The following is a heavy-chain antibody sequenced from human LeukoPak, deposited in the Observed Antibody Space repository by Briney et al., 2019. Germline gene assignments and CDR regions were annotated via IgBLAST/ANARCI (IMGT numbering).Heavy chain of an antibody. V-gene: IGHV3-23*01. Sequence: PGGSLRLSCAASGVTLSTCAMSWARQAPGKGLEWVSGISSSGSGDNTYYADSVKGRFTISRDSSKNTLFLHMNTLRAEDTAIYYCAKDRTVGASYWYFDLWGRGTLVTVSS. D-gene: IGHD1-26*01. CDR1: GVTLSTCA. CDR3: AKDRTVGASYWYFDL. J-gene: IGHJ2*01. CDR2: ISSSGSGDNT.